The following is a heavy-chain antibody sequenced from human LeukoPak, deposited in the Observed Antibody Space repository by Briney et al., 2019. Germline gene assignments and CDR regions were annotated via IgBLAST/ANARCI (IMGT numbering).Heavy chain of an antibody. CDR2: ISSDGSKI. J-gene: IGHJ4*02. V-gene: IGHV3-30*04. CDR1: GFTFSSYA. D-gene: IGHD2-15*01. Sequence: GRSLTLSCAASGFTFSSYAMHWVRQAPGKGLEWVALISSDGSKIYYADSVKGRFTISRDNSRNTLYLQMNSLRAEDSAVYYCARGLHRRCSGGICYQPFDYWGQGTLVTVSS. CDR3: ARGLHRRCSGGICYQPFDY.